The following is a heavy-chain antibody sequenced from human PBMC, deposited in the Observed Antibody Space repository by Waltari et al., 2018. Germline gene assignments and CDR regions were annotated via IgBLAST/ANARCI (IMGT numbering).Heavy chain of an antibody. CDR3: ARVSWSGYYHYYYYGMDV. J-gene: IGHJ6*02. D-gene: IGHD3-3*01. Sequence: QVQLQQWGAGLLKPSETLSLTCAVYGGSFSGYYWSWIRQHPGKGLEWIGEINHSGSTNYNPSLKSRVTISVDTSKNQFSLKLSSVTAADTAVYYCARVSWSGYYHYYYYGMDVWGQGTTVTVSS. CDR1: GGSFSGYY. V-gene: IGHV4-34*01. CDR2: INHSGST.